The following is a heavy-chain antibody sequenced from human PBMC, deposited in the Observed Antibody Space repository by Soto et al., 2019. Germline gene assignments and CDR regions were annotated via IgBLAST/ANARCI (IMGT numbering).Heavy chain of an antibody. CDR1: GFTFSSYW. J-gene: IGHJ4*02. V-gene: IGHV3-74*01. Sequence: EVQLVESGGGVVQPGGSLRLSCAASGFTFSSYWMHWVRQAPGKGLVWVSRIKGDESSTSYADSVKGRFTISRDNAKNTLYLQMNSLRAEETAVYYCARGGSGTYLLDYWGQGTLVTVSS. CDR2: IKGDESST. CDR3: ARGGSGTYLLDY. D-gene: IGHD3-10*01.